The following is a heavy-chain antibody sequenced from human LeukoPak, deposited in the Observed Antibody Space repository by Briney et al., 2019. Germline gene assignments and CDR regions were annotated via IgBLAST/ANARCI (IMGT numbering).Heavy chain of an antibody. CDR1: GLSFRSYI. CDR2: INNDGDKR. J-gene: IGHJ4*02. D-gene: IGHD3-10*01. V-gene: IGHV3-21*04. CDR3: ARGANYPDY. Sequence: GGSLRLSCEASGLSFRSYIMNWVRRPPGKGLEWIASINNDGDKRYYADSVKGRFIISRDNAKKSLSLQMNSLTADDAAVYFYARGANYPDYWGQGTLVTVSS.